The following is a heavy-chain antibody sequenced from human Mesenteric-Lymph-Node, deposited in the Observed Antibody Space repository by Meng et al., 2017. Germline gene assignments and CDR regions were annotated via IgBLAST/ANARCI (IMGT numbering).Heavy chain of an antibody. CDR1: GFTFSSYS. D-gene: IGHD5-18*01. V-gene: IGHV3-21*01. Sequence: GESLKISCAASGFTFSSYSMNWVRQAPGKGLEWVSSISSSSSYIYYADSVKGRFTISRDNAKNSLYLQMNSLRAEDTAVYYCARVDTAMVTALFDYWGQGTLVTVSS. CDR3: ARVDTAMVTALFDY. CDR2: ISSSSSYI. J-gene: IGHJ4*02.